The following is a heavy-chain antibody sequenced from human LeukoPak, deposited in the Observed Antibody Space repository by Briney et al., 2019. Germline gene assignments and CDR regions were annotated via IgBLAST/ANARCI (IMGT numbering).Heavy chain of an antibody. CDR1: GFTFTSSA. J-gene: IGHJ4*02. Sequence: SVKVSCKASGFTFTSSAVQWVRQARGQRLEWIGWIVVGSGNTNYAQKFQERVTITRDMSTSTAYMELSSLRSEDTAVCYCAVTLDYYDSSGYYSLLFDYWGQGTLVTVSS. CDR3: AVTLDYYDSSGYYSLLFDY. D-gene: IGHD3-22*01. V-gene: IGHV1-58*01. CDR2: IVVGSGNT.